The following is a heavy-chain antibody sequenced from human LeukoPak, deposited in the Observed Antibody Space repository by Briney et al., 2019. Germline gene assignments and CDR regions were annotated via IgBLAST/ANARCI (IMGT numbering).Heavy chain of an antibody. CDR1: GGSISSYY. J-gene: IGHJ4*02. V-gene: IGHV4-59*08. CDR3: ARHIGRADSGSYFHYFDY. CDR2: IYYSGST. D-gene: IGHD1-26*01. Sequence: PSETLSLTCTVSGGSISSYYWSWIRQPPGKGLEWIGYIYYSGSTNYNPSLKSRVTISVDTSKNQFSLKLSSVTAADTAVYYCARHIGRADSGSYFHYFDYWGQGTLVTVSS.